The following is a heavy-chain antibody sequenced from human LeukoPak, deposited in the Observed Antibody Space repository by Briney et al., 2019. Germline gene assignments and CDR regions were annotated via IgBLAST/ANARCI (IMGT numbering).Heavy chain of an antibody. Sequence: GGSLRLSCAASGFTFSSYEMNWVRQAPGKGVEWISYISSSGSTIYYADSVKGRFTISRDNSKNSLFLQMNSLRAEDTAVYHCARAQGGSSYGWVDFWGQGDLVTVSS. CDR2: ISSSGSTI. D-gene: IGHD5-18*01. CDR1: GFTFSSYE. V-gene: IGHV3-48*03. J-gene: IGHJ4*02. CDR3: ARAQGGSSYGWVDF.